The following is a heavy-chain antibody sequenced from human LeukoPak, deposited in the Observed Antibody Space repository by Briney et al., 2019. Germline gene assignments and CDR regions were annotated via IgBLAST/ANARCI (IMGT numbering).Heavy chain of an antibody. CDR3: ARVPEPQYYYDSSGYYISDAFDI. Sequence: SETLSLTCGVYGGSFSGYYWSWIRQPPGKGLEWIGEINHSGSTNYNPSLKSRVTISVDTSKNQFSLKLSSVTAADTAVYYCARVPEPQYYYDSSGYYISDAFDIWGQGTMVTVSS. V-gene: IGHV4-34*01. CDR2: INHSGST. CDR1: GGSFSGYY. D-gene: IGHD3-22*01. J-gene: IGHJ3*02.